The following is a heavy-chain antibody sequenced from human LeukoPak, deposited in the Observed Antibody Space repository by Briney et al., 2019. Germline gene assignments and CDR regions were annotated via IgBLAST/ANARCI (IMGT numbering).Heavy chain of an antibody. CDR1: GYDFSDLY. J-gene: IGHJ5*02. CDR2: INPYSGAS. V-gene: IGHV1-2*02. CDR3: ATASVTRMRDP. Sequence: PSVKVSCKASGYDFSDLYFHWVRQAPGQGLEWMGWINPYSGASIYAQKFQGRVTMETSSSTVYMQLSRLGYDDTAVYYCATASVTRMRDPWGQGTLVTVSS.